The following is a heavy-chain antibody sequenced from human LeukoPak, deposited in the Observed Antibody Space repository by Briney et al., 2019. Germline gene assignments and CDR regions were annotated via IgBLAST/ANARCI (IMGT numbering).Heavy chain of an antibody. J-gene: IGHJ4*02. D-gene: IGHD6-13*01. CDR1: GFIFRSYS. CDR2: ISSSSSYI. CDR3: CTSPSFGSSWYQFNY. V-gene: IGHV3-21*04. Sequence: PGGSLRLSCAASGFIFRSYSMNWVRQAPGKGLEWVSSISSSSSYIYYADSVKGRFTISRDNAKNSLYLQMNSLRAEDTAVYYCCTSPSFGSSWYQFNYWGQGALVIVSS.